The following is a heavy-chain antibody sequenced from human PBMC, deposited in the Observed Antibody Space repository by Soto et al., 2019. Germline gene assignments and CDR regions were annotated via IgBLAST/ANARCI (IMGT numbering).Heavy chain of an antibody. D-gene: IGHD3-10*01. CDR3: AGSFGSGYRAFDY. J-gene: IGHJ4*02. V-gene: IGHV1-69*13. Sequence: ASVKVSCKASGGTFSNLAINWVRQAPGQGLEWMGGITPLLGAADYAQKFQGRVSIISDESTTTVYMELRSLKSDDTAMYYCAGSFGSGYRAFDYWGQGALVTVSS. CDR2: ITPLLGAA. CDR1: GGTFSNLA.